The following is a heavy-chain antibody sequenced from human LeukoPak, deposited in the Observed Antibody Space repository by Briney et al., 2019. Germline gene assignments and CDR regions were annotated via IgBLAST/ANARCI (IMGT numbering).Heavy chain of an antibody. CDR3: AKALRYQLLSTV. Sequence: GRSLRLSCAASGFTFSSYWMHWVRQTPGKGLVWVSRINTDGSSTTYADSVKGRFTISRDNSKNTLYLQMNSLRAEDTAVYYCAKALRYQLLSTVWGQGTTVTVSS. J-gene: IGHJ6*02. CDR2: INTDGSST. CDR1: GFTFSSYW. V-gene: IGHV3-74*01. D-gene: IGHD2-2*01.